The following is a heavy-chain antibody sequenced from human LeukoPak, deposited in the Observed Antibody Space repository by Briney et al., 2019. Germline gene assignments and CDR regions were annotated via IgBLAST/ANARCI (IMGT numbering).Heavy chain of an antibody. CDR3: ARDRRPRFRGELPPLDY. CDR1: GFTFSSYS. D-gene: IGHD1-26*01. CDR2: ISSSSNTI. V-gene: IGHV3-48*01. J-gene: IGHJ4*02. Sequence: PGGSLRLSCAASGFTFSSYSMNWVRQAPGKGLEWVSYISSSSNTIYYADSVKGRFTISRDNAKNSLYLQMNSLRAEDTAVYYCARDRRPRFRGELPPLDYWGQGTLVTVSS.